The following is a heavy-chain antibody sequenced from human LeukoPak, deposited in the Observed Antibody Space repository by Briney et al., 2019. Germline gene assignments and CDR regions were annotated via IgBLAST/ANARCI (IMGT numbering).Heavy chain of an antibody. CDR1: GGTFSSYA. CDR3: ATSYYDSSGYYYDY. J-gene: IGHJ4*02. Sequence: SVKVSCKASGGTFSSYAISWVRQAPGQGLEWMGGIIPIFGTANYAQKFQGRVTMTEDTSTDTAYMELSSLRSEDTAVYYCATSYYDSSGYYYDYWGQGTLVTVSS. CDR2: IIPIFGTA. V-gene: IGHV1-69*06. D-gene: IGHD3-22*01.